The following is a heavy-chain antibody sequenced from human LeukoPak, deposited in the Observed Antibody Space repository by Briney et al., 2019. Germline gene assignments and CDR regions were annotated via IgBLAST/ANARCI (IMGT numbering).Heavy chain of an antibody. D-gene: IGHD5-24*01. CDR2: IYHSGST. V-gene: IGHV4-30-2*01. CDR1: GGSISSGGYS. Sequence: PSETLSLTCAVSGGSISSGGYSWSWIRQPPGKGLEWIGYIYHSGSTYYNPSLKSRVTISVDRSKNQFSLKLSSVTAADTAVYYCARESRDGSTFDYWGQGTLVTVSS. CDR3: ARESRDGSTFDY. J-gene: IGHJ4*02.